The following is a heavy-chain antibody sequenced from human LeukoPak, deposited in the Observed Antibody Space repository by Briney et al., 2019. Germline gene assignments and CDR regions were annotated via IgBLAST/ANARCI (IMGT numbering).Heavy chain of an antibody. V-gene: IGHV1-18*01. J-gene: IGHJ4*02. CDR3: ARGAAGGYSPSVEFDY. D-gene: IGHD5-12*01. CDR2: IRAYNGDT. CDR1: GYTFTNYG. Sequence: ASVKVSCKASGYTFTNYGISWVRQAPGQGLEWVGWIRAYNGDTKYAQTLQGRVTMTTDTSTTTAYMELRSLRSDDTAVYYCARGAAGGYSPSVEFDYWGQGTLVTVSS.